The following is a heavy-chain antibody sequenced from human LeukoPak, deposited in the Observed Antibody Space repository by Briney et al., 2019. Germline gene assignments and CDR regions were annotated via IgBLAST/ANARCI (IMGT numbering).Heavy chain of an antibody. V-gene: IGHV3-53*01. J-gene: IGHJ4*02. CDR1: GFTVSSNY. Sequence: GGSLRLSCAASGFTVSSNYMSWVRQAPGKGLEWVSVIYSGGSTYYADSVKGRFTISRDSSKNTLYLQMHSLRVEDTAVYYCARGLYYYDSSGYLYYWGQGTLVTVSS. D-gene: IGHD3-22*01. CDR2: IYSGGST. CDR3: ARGLYYYDSSGYLYY.